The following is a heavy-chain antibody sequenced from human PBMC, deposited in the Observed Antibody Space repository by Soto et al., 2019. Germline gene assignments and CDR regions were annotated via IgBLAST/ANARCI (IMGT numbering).Heavy chain of an antibody. CDR3: ARDARGRYGDF. Sequence: QVQLQESGPGLVKPSETLSLTCTVSGGSIGTYYWSWIRQPPGKGLEWIGFIYYSGSTNYNPSLKSRVTISVDTSKNQFSLKLNAVTAADTAVYYCARDARGRYGDFWGQGTLVTVSS. CDR1: GGSIGTYY. J-gene: IGHJ4*02. CDR2: IYYSGST. D-gene: IGHD1-26*01. V-gene: IGHV4-59*01.